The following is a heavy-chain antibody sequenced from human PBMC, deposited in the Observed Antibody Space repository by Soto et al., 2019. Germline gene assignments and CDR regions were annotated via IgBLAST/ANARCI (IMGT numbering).Heavy chain of an antibody. CDR1: GYSFTTYW. V-gene: IGHV5-51*01. CDR3: ARLTYYDILTGQDAFDI. Sequence: GESLKISCKGSGYSFTTYWIGWVRQMPGKGLEWMGIIYPSDSDTRYSPSFQGQVTISVDKSISSAYLQWSSLKASDTAMYYCARLTYYDILTGQDAFDIWGQGTMVTVSS. J-gene: IGHJ3*02. CDR2: IYPSDSDT. D-gene: IGHD3-9*01.